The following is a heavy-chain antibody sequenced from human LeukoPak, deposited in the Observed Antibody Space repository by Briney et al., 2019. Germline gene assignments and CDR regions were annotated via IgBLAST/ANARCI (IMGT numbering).Heavy chain of an antibody. J-gene: IGHJ4*02. V-gene: IGHV3-21*04. CDR2: ISSSSSYI. CDR3: AKERGFYVAAAGT. CDR1: GFTFSSYS. D-gene: IGHD6-13*01. Sequence: SGGSLRLSCAASGFTFSSYSMNWVRQAPGKGLEWVSSISSSSSYISYADSVKGRFTISRDNYKNTLYLQMNSLRAEDTAVYYCAKERGFYVAAAGTWGRGTLVTASS.